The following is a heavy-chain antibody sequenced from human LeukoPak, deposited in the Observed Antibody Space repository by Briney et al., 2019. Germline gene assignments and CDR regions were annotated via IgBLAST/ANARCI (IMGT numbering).Heavy chain of an antibody. CDR2: INHSGST. V-gene: IGHV4-34*01. CDR3: ARHYLWFGELLPWPLNWFDP. J-gene: IGHJ5*02. CDR1: GGSFSGYY. Sequence: SETLSLTCAVYGGSFSGYYWSWIRQPPGKGLEWIGEINHSGSTNYNPSLKSRVTISVDTSKNQFSLKLSSVTAADTAVYYCARHYLWFGELLPWPLNWFDPWGQGTLVTVSS. D-gene: IGHD3-10*01.